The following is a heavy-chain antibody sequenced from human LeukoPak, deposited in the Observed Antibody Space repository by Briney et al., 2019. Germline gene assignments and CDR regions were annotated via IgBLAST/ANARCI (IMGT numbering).Heavy chain of an antibody. Sequence: GGSLRLSCAASGFTFSSYGMHWARQAPGKGLEWVAVIWYDGSNKYYADSVKGRFTISRDNSKNTLYLQMNSLRAEDTAVYYCARVGWANAFDIWGQGTMVTVSS. D-gene: IGHD1-26*01. CDR3: ARVGWANAFDI. CDR2: IWYDGSNK. J-gene: IGHJ3*02. V-gene: IGHV3-33*01. CDR1: GFTFSSYG.